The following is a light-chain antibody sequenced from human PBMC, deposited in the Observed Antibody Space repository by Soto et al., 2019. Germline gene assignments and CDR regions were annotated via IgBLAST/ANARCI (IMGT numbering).Light chain of an antibody. CDR2: RDS. J-gene: IGLJ2*01. Sequence: SYELTQPLSVSVALGQTARITCGGNNIGSKNVHWYQQKPDQAPVLVIYRDSNRPSGIPERFSGSNSGNTATLTISRAQAGDEADYYCQVWDSSTVVFGGGTKLTVL. CDR1: NIGSKN. V-gene: IGLV3-9*01. CDR3: QVWDSSTVV.